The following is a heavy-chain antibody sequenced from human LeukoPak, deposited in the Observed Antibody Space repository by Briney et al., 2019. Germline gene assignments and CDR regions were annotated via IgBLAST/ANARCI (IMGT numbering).Heavy chain of an antibody. V-gene: IGHV4-59*01. Sequence: SETLSLTCTVSGGSISTYSWNWIRQPPGQGLEWIGYVYKGGGTYNNPSLRSRVAISMDTSNSQFSLRLTSVTAADTAAYYCARDAGGTWFDPWGQGILVTVSS. J-gene: IGHJ5*02. CDR1: GGSISTYS. CDR3: ARDAGGTWFDP. CDR2: VYKGGGT.